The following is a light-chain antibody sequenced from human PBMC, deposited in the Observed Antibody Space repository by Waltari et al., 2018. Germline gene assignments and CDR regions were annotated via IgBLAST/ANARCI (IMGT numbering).Light chain of an antibody. CDR3: HQYNNWPPMT. CDR1: QSVSSN. CDR2: GAS. J-gene: IGKJ1*01. Sequence: EIVMTQSPATLSVSPGERATLSCRASQSVSSNLAWYQQKPGQAPRLLIYGASTRATGIPVRFSGSGSGTEFTLTISSLQSEDFAVYYCHQYNNWPPMTFGQGTKVEIK. V-gene: IGKV3-15*01.